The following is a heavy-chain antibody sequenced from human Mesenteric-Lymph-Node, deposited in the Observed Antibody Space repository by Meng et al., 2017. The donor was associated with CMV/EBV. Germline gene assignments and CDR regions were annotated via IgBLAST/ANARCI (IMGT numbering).Heavy chain of an antibody. CDR1: GFSLSTSGVG. D-gene: IGHD7-27*01. Sequence: TVSGFSLSTSGVGVGWIRQPPGKALEWLALIYWDDDKRYSPSLKSRLTITKDTSKNQVVLTMTNMDPVDTATYYCAHRLRNWGYFDYWGQGTLVTVSS. V-gene: IGHV2-5*02. CDR2: IYWDDDK. J-gene: IGHJ4*02. CDR3: AHRLRNWGYFDY.